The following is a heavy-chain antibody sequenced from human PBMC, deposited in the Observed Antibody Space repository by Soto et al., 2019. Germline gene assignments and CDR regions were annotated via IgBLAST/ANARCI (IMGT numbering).Heavy chain of an antibody. V-gene: IGHV4-34*01. J-gene: IGHJ5*01. D-gene: IGHD3-22*01. Sequence: SETLSLSCAVYGGSFSGHSWTWIRQSPGKGLEWIGDINHSGRVNYSPSLKSRATISLDTSKNQFSLTLSAVTAADTAMYYCSTRAYDTNGYYRFDPWGQGTLVTVSS. CDR3: STRAYDTNGYYRFDP. CDR1: GGSFSGHS. CDR2: INHSGRV.